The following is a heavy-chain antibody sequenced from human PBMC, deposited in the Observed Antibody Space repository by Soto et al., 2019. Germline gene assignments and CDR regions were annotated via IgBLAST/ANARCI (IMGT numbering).Heavy chain of an antibody. D-gene: IGHD1-1*01. J-gene: IGHJ4*02. V-gene: IGHV4-4*02. CDR3: ARDEYNDSSD. CDR2: ISHDGST. Sequence: QVHLQESGPGLVKPSGTLSLTCAVSGASISSGSWWSWVRQPPGKGLEWIGEISHDGSTNYNPSLKSRVTMSVDKSKNYFSLELTSVTAADTALYYCARDEYNDSSDWGQGTLVTVSS. CDR1: GASISSGSW.